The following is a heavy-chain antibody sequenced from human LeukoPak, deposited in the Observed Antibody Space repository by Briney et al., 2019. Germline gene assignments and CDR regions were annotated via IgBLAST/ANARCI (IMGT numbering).Heavy chain of an antibody. J-gene: IGHJ5*02. CDR3: AMSPSLSIGYVKWFDP. CDR1: GGTFSSYA. V-gene: IGHV1-69*05. CDR2: IIPIFGTA. Sequence: ASVKVSCKASGGTFSSYAISWVRQAPGQGLEWMGGIIPIFGTANYAQKLQCRVTIPTHESRRTAYMELSSLRSEHTAVYYCAMSPSLSIGYVKWFDPWGQGTLVTVSS. D-gene: IGHD2-21*01.